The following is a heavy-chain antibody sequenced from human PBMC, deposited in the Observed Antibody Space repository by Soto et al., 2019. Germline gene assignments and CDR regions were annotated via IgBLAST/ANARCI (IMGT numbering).Heavy chain of an antibody. D-gene: IGHD5-18*01. CDR2: IIPIFGTA. V-gene: IGHV1-69*01. Sequence: QVQLVQSGAEVQKPGSSVKVSCKASGGTFSSYAISWVRQAPGQGLEWMGGIIPIFGTANYAQKFQGRVTITADESTSTAYMELSSLRSEDTAVYYCAEERPPGRRGYSYGYVPHFDYWGQGTLVTVSS. CDR1: GGTFSSYA. CDR3: AEERPPGRRGYSYGYVPHFDY. J-gene: IGHJ4*02.